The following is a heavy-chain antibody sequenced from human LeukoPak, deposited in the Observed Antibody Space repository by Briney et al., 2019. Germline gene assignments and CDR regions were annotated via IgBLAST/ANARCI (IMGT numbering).Heavy chain of an antibody. Sequence: SETLSLTCTVSGGSIINTNYFWGWVRQSPGKGLEWIGNIYYSGSTYYNPSLKSRVTISVDTSKNQFSLKLSSVTAADTAVYYCAVTKQQLVHFDYWGQGTLVTVSS. CDR2: IYYSGST. CDR3: AVTKQQLVHFDY. D-gene: IGHD6-13*01. V-gene: IGHV4-39*07. J-gene: IGHJ4*02. CDR1: GGSIINTNYF.